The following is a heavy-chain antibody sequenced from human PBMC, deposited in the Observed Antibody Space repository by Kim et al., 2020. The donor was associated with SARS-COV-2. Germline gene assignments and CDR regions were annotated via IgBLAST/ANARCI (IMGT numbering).Heavy chain of an antibody. Sequence: SETLSLTCSVSGVSINTGSFFWGWVRQSPGRGLEWIGSIYYSGKTYYNPSLESRVTMSLDTSKNQFSLRLSSVTAADTALYFCVRLSSGPSRRYFDVWGQGSLVTVS. CDR2: IYYSGKT. J-gene: IGHJ3*01. D-gene: IGHD6-19*01. V-gene: IGHV4-39*01. CDR1: GVSINTGSFF. CDR3: VRLSSGPSRRYFDV.